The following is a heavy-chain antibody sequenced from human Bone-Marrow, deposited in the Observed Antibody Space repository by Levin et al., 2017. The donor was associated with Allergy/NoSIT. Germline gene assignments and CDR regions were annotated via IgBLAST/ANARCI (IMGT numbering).Heavy chain of an antibody. J-gene: IGHJ4*02. Sequence: GESLKISCKASGYTFSSYFMHWVRQAPGQRLEWMGWINAGNGNAKSSQKFQGRVTITTDTSASTVYMELSSLTSEDTAVYYCARESPADYGAGFDNWGQGTLVTVSS. D-gene: IGHD4-17*01. CDR1: GYTFSSYF. V-gene: IGHV1-3*01. CDR3: ARESPADYGAGFDN. CDR2: INAGNGNA.